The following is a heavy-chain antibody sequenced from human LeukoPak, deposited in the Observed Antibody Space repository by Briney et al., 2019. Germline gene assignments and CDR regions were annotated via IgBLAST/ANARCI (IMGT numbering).Heavy chain of an antibody. Sequence: PGGSLRLSCAASGLTFSSYTMNWVRQAPGKGLEWVSSISSSSSYIYHADSVKGRFTFSRDNAKNSLYLQMNSLRAEGTAVYYCAKQMNSYYYDSSAPVGFDYWGQGTLVTVSS. CDR3: AKQMNSYYYDSSAPVGFDY. J-gene: IGHJ4*02. D-gene: IGHD3-22*01. V-gene: IGHV3-21*01. CDR1: GLTFSSYT. CDR2: ISSSSSYI.